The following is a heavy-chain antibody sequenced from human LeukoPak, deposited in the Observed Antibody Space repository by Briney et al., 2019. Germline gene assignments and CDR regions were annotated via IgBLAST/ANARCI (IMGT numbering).Heavy chain of an antibody. CDR3: AKELCSGGSCYRGVFDY. CDR2: ISGGGGST. Sequence: PGGSLRLSCAASGFTFSSYAMSWVRQAPGKGLEWVSAISGGGGSTYYADSVKGRFTISRDNSKNTLYLQMNSLRAEDTAVYYCAKELCSGGSCYRGVFDYWGQGTLVTVSS. J-gene: IGHJ4*02. D-gene: IGHD2-15*01. V-gene: IGHV3-23*01. CDR1: GFTFSSYA.